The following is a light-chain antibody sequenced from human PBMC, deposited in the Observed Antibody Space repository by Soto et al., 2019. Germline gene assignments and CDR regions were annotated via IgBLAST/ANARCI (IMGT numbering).Light chain of an antibody. J-gene: IGKJ1*01. CDR1: QSISDT. CDR2: GAS. V-gene: IGKV3-15*01. CDR3: QQYGRSPTT. Sequence: EIVMTQSPATLSVSPGGRATLSCRASQSISDTLAWYQQKPGQAPRLLIHGASTRATGFPARFSGSGSGTDFTLTISRLEPEDFAVYYCQQYGRSPTTFGQGTKVDIK.